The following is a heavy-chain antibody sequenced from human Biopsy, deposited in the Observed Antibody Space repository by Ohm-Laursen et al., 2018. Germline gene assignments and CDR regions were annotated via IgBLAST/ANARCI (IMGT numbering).Heavy chain of an antibody. J-gene: IGHJ4*02. D-gene: IGHD3-22*01. CDR3: TTGGSGSYYPFDS. Sequence: ASVTVSCKGVGYTFTGYYIHWVRQAPGQGLEWMGYIYPNNGDTKYAQNFQGRVTMTRDTSVSTAYMDLTGLTSDDTAVYYCTTGGSGSYYPFDSWGQGTLVTVSS. V-gene: IGHV1-2*02. CDR1: GYTFTGYY. CDR2: IYPNNGDT.